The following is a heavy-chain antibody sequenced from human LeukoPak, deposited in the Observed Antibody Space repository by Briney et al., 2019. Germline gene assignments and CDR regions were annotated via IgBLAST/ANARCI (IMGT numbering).Heavy chain of an antibody. Sequence: PSETLSLTCSVSAGSISSSNWWSWVRQSPVKGLEWIGEIYLYGTTNYNPSLKSRVTMSVDRSKNQFSLKLSSVTAADTAVYYCARQKWEQQGRDYYFNGLDVWGPGTTVTVSS. V-gene: IGHV4-4*02. J-gene: IGHJ6*02. D-gene: IGHD1-26*01. CDR1: AGSISSSNW. CDR2: IYLYGTT. CDR3: ARQKWEQQGRDYYFNGLDV.